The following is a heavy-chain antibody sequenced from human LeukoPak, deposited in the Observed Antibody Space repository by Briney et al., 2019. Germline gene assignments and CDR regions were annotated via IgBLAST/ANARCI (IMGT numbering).Heavy chain of an antibody. J-gene: IGHJ4*02. Sequence: GASVKVSCKASGYTFTSYGISWVRQAPGQGLEWMGWISAYNGNTNYAQKLQGRVTMTTDTSTSTAYMELRSLRSDDTAVYYCARDMYSSGWYVSVYYFDYWGQGTLVTVPS. V-gene: IGHV1-18*01. CDR2: ISAYNGNT. CDR1: GYTFTSYG. CDR3: ARDMYSSGWYVSVYYFDY. D-gene: IGHD6-19*01.